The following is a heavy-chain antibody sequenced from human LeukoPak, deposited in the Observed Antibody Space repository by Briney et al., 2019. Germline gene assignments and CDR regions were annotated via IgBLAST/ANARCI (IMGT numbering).Heavy chain of an antibody. D-gene: IGHD6-6*01. CDR1: GGSISSGGYY. CDR2: IYYSGST. CDR3: ARGLLAARYLDY. Sequence: SQTLSLTCTVSGGSISSGGYYWSWIRQHPGKGLEWIGYIYYSGSTYYNPSLKSRVTISVDTSKNQFPLKLSSVTAADTAVYYCARGLLAARYLDYWGQGTLVTVSS. J-gene: IGHJ4*02. V-gene: IGHV4-31*03.